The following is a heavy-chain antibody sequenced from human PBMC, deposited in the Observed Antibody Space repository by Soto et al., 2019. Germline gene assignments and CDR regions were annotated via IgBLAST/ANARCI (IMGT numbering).Heavy chain of an antibody. J-gene: IGHJ4*02. D-gene: IGHD5-18*01. Sequence: AETLSLACPVSGGSISSYYWSWIRQPPGKGLEWIGYIYYSGSTNYNPSLKSRVTISVDTSKNQFSLKLSSVTAADTAVYYCARSTIQLWVDYWGQGTLVTVSS. CDR3: ARSTIQLWVDY. CDR2: IYYSGST. CDR1: GGSISSYY. V-gene: IGHV4-59*01.